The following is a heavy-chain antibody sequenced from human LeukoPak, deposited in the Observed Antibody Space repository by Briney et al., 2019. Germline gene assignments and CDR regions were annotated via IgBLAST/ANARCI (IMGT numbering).Heavy chain of an antibody. J-gene: IGHJ5*02. V-gene: IGHV4-61*09. Sequence: SETLSLTCTVSGGSISSGRYYWSWIRQPAGKGLEWIGHIYTSGSTNYNPSLKSRVTISVDTSKNQFSLKLSSVTAADTAVYYCAREHLLYGFXPWGQGTLVTVSS. CDR3: AREHLLYGFXP. CDR2: IYTSGST. D-gene: IGHD3-10*01. CDR1: GGSISSGRYY.